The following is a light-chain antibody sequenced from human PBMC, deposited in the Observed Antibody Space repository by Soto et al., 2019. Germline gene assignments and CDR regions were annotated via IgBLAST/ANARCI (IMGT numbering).Light chain of an antibody. CDR2: DVS. J-gene: IGKJ1*01. CDR3: QQYHGFSRT. CDR1: QSISDS. Sequence: DIQMTQSPSTLSASLGERATLSCRASQSISDSLAWYQQKPGQAPDLLISDVSTRERGIPARFSGSGSGTEFTLTISSMQPDDLATYYCQQYHGFSRTFGQGSKVAI. V-gene: IGKV1-5*01.